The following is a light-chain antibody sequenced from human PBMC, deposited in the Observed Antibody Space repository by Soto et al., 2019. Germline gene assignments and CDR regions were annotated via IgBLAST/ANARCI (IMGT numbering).Light chain of an antibody. CDR1: QSVTSSY. CDR3: QQYGSSGT. CDR2: GAS. J-gene: IGKJ1*01. Sequence: EIVLTQSPGTLSLSPGERATLSCRASQSVTSSYLAWYQHKPGQAPRLLIYGASNRATGIPDRFSGSGSGTDFTLTISRLEPEDFAVYYCQQYGSSGTFGQGTKV. V-gene: IGKV3-20*01.